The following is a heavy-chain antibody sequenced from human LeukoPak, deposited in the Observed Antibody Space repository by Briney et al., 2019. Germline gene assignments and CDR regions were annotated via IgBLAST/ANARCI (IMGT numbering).Heavy chain of an antibody. D-gene: IGHD2-21*01. CDR1: GGTFSSYA. Sequence: SVTVSSKASGGTFSSYAINWVRQAPGQGLEWMGRIIPIFGIANYAQKFQGRVTITADKSTSTAYMELSSLRSEDTAVYYCARWLGADCGGDCYDYWGQGTLVTVSS. CDR3: ARWLGADCGGDCYDY. CDR2: IIPIFGIA. J-gene: IGHJ4*02. V-gene: IGHV1-69*10.